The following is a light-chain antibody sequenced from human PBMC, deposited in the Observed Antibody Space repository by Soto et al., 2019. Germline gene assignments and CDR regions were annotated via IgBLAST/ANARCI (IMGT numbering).Light chain of an antibody. V-gene: IGLV1-51*01. CDR3: GTWDSSLSAYV. J-gene: IGLJ1*01. CDR2: DNN. Sequence: QSVLTQPPSVSAAPGQKVTISCSGSSSNIGNNYVSWYQQLPGTAPKLLIYDNNKRPSGIPDRFSGSKSGTSATLGITGLPTGDEADYDCGTWDSSLSAYVFGTGTKVTVL. CDR1: SSNIGNNY.